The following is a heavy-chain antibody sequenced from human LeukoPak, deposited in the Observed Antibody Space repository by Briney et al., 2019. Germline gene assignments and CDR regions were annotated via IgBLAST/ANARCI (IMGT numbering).Heavy chain of an antibody. J-gene: IGHJ6*02. V-gene: IGHV5-51*01. CDR2: IYPGDSDT. D-gene: IGHD2-2*01. Sequence: GESLKISCKSSGYSFTSYWIGWVRQMPGKGLEWMGIIYPGDSDTRYSPSFQGQVTISADKSISTAYLQWSSLKASDTAMYYCARRTAYCSSTSCLPGNYYYYYGMDVWGQGTTVTVSS. CDR3: ARRTAYCSSTSCLPGNYYYYYGMDV. CDR1: GYSFTSYW.